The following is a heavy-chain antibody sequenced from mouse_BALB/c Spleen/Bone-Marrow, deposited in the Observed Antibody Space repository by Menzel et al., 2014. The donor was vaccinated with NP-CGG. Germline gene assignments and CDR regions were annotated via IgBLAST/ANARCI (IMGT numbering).Heavy chain of an antibody. CDR1: GYTFSSYW. CDR2: ILPGSGST. CDR3: ARRGHGFAWFAY. D-gene: IGHD1-2*01. V-gene: IGHV1-9*01. Sequence: VQLQQSGTELMKPGASVKISCKATGYTFSSYWIEWVNQRPGHGLEWVGVILPGSGSTNYNEKFKGKATFTEDTSSNSAYMQLSSLTSEDSAVYYCARRGHGFAWFAYWGQGTLVTVSA. J-gene: IGHJ3*01.